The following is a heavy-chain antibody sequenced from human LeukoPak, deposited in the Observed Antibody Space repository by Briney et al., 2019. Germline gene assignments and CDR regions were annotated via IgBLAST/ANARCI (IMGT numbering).Heavy chain of an antibody. CDR1: GGSISSHY. CDR2: ISYSGSS. D-gene: IGHD1-26*01. J-gene: IGHJ5*02. CDR3: ARDRFNGRNWFDP. V-gene: IGHV4-59*11. Sequence: SETLSLTCTVSGGSISSHYWSWIRQPPGKGLEWIGYISYSGSSNYNPSLKSRVTISVDTSRDQFSLKLNSVTAADTAVYYCARDRFNGRNWFDPWGEGTLVTVSS.